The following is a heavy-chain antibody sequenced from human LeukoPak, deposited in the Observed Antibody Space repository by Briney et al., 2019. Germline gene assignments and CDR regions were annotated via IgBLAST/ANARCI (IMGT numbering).Heavy chain of an antibody. CDR2: ITASGTAM. CDR3: ASSGSYRFDY. Sequence: GGSLRLSCAASGFTFSSYSMNWVRQAPGKGLEWVSHITASGTAMFYADSVKGRFTISRDNAKNSLYLQMNSLRDEVTAVYYCASSGSYRFDYWGQGTLVTVSS. D-gene: IGHD1-26*01. V-gene: IGHV3-48*02. CDR1: GFTFSSYS. J-gene: IGHJ4*02.